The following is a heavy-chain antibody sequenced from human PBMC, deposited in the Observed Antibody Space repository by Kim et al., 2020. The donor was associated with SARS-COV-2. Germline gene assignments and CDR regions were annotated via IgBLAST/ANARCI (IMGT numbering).Heavy chain of an antibody. D-gene: IGHD3-22*01. CDR2: INPNSGGT. V-gene: IGHV1-2*02. Sequence: ASVKVSCKASGYTFTGYYMHWVRQAPGQGLEWMGWINPNSGGTNYAQKFQGRVIMTRDTSISTAYMELSRLRSDDTAVYYCAGQLRITMIVVVHYAFDIWGQGTMVTVSS. J-gene: IGHJ3*02. CDR1: GYTFTGYY. CDR3: AGQLRITMIVVVHYAFDI.